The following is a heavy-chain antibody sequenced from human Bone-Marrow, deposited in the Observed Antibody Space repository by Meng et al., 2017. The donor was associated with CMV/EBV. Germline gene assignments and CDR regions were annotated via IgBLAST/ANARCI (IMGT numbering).Heavy chain of an antibody. V-gene: IGHV3-48*04. Sequence: GGSLRLSCAASGFTFSSYSMNWVRQAPGKGLEWVSYISSSSSTIYYADSVKGRFTISRDNAKNSLYLQMNSLRAEDTAVYYCARGWYYDSSGYPAPHFGYWGQGTLVTVSS. CDR3: ARGWYYDSSGYPAPHFGY. J-gene: IGHJ4*02. CDR2: ISSSSSTI. CDR1: GFTFSSYS. D-gene: IGHD3-22*01.